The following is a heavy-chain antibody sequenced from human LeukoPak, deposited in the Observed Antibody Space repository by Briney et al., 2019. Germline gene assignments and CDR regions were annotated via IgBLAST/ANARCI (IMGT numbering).Heavy chain of an antibody. CDR1: GYTLTELS. CDR2: FDPEDGET. V-gene: IGHV1-24*01. J-gene: IGHJ6*02. CDR3: ATDTGTTALLHYYYGMDV. D-gene: IGHD1-7*01. Sequence: ASVKVSCKVSGYTLTELSMHWVRQAPGKGLEWMGGFDPEDGETIYAQKFQGRVTMTEDTSTDTAYMELSSLRSEDTALYYCATDTGTTALLHYYYGMDVWGQGTTVTVSS.